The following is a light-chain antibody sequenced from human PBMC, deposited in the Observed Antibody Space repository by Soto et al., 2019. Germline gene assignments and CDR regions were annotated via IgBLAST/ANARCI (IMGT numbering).Light chain of an antibody. V-gene: IGKV3-15*01. J-gene: IGKJ5*01. CDR2: GAS. CDR1: RSVSSS. CDR3: QQRSKS. Sequence: EIVMTQSPATLSVSPGERATLSCRASRSVSSSLAGYQQKPGQAPRLLIYGASTRATGIPARFSGSGSGTEFTLTIRSLQSEDFAVYYCQQRSKSFGGGTRLEI.